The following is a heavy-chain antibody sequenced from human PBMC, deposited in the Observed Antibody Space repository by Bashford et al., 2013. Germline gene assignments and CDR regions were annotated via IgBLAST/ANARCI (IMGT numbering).Heavy chain of an antibody. CDR3: GS. Sequence: WVRQAPGQGLEWVGWMNPNTGDTAYAQKFQGRVTMTTNTSISTAYMELSSLRSEDTAVYYFGSWGQGTLVTVSS. V-gene: IGHV1-8*01. J-gene: IGHJ4*02. CDR2: MNPNTGDT.